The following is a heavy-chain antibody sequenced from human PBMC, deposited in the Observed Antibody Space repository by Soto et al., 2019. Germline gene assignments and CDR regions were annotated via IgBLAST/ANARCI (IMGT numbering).Heavy chain of an antibody. D-gene: IGHD5-18*01. CDR1: GGSISSYY. CDR3: ARSGYSYGYMEFDY. V-gene: IGHV4-59*01. J-gene: IGHJ4*02. CDR2: IYYSGST. Sequence: SETLSLTCTVSGGSISSYYWSWIRQPPGKGLEWIGYIYYSGSTNYNPSLKSRVTISVDTSKNQFSLKLSSVTAADTAVYYCARSGYSYGYMEFDYWGQGTLVTVS.